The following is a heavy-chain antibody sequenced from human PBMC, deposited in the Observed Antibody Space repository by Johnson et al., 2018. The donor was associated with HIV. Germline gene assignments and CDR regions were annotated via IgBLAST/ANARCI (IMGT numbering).Heavy chain of an antibody. D-gene: IGHD6-19*01. CDR3: AKDRSSGWYPAFDI. V-gene: IGHV3-23*04. J-gene: IGHJ3*02. CDR1: GFTFSSYA. CDR2: ISGRGGST. Sequence: EVQLVESGGGLVQPGGSLRLSCAASGFTFSSYAMSWVRQAPGKGLEWVSVISGRGGSTYYADSVKGRFTISRDISQNTLYLQMHSRRAEDTAVYYCAKDRSSGWYPAFDIWGQGTMVTVSS.